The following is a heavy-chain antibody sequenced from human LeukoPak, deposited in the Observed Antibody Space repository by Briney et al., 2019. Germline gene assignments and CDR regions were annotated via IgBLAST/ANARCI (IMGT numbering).Heavy chain of an antibody. CDR2: IVVGSGNT. J-gene: IGHJ4*02. CDR3: ATGSGWYPPDY. D-gene: IGHD6-19*01. Sequence: SVKVSCKASGFTFTSSPMQWVRRARGQRLEWIGWIVVGSGNTNYAQKFQERVTITRDMSTNTAYMELSSLRSEDTAVYYCATGSGWYPPDYWGQGTLVTVSS. V-gene: IGHV1-58*02. CDR1: GFTFTSSP.